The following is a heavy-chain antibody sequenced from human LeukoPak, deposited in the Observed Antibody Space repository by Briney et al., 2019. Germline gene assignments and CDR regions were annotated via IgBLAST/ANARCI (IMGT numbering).Heavy chain of an antibody. CDR2: ISWDGGST. D-gene: IGHD3-3*01. CDR1: GFTFDGYT. V-gene: IGHV3-43*01. CDR3: AKEAYYDFWSGNHFDY. J-gene: IGHJ4*02. Sequence: GGSLRLSCAASGFTFDGYTMHWVRQAPGKGLEWVSLISWDGGSTYYADSVKGRFTISRDKSKNSLYLQMNSLRTEDTALYYCAKEAYYDFWSGNHFDYWGQGTLVTVSS.